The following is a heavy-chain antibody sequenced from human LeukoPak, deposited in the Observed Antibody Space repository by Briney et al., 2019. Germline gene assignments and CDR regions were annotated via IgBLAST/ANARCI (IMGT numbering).Heavy chain of an antibody. Sequence: ASVKVSCKTSGYNFTTFGIAWVRQAPGQGLEWMGWINANNGETHYAQKFHDRVTMTTDSSTNTAYMELRGIKSDDSAMYYCSRESTFGAVVDFNYWSQGTLVTVSS. D-gene: IGHD3-16*02. J-gene: IGHJ4*02. CDR1: GYNFTTFG. V-gene: IGHV1-18*01. CDR3: SRESTFGAVVDFNY. CDR2: INANNGET.